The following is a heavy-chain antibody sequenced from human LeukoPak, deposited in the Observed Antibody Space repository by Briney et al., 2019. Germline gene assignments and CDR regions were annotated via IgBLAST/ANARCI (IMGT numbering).Heavy chain of an antibody. CDR2: IYPADSDT. V-gene: IGHV5-51*01. J-gene: IGHJ4*02. D-gene: IGHD3-10*01. Sequence: GESLKISCKASGYSFSSYWIGWMRQMPGKGLEWMGVIYPADSDTGYSPSFQGQVTISADKSISTAYLQWSSLRASDTAVYYRAKGDGEFAHWGQGTLVTVSS. CDR1: GYSFSSYW. CDR3: AKGDGEFAH.